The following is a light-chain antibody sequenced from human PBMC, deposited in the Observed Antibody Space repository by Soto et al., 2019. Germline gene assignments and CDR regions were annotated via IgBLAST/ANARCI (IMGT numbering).Light chain of an antibody. CDR2: DVF. Sequence: QSALTQPRSVSGSPGQSVTISCTGTSSDVGGYHDVSWYQQHPGKAPKLMIYDVFKRPSGVPDRFSGSKSGNTASLTISGLQAEDEADYYCCSYAGSYTFVFGGGTKVTVL. CDR1: SSDVGGYHD. V-gene: IGLV2-11*01. J-gene: IGLJ2*01. CDR3: CSYAGSYTFV.